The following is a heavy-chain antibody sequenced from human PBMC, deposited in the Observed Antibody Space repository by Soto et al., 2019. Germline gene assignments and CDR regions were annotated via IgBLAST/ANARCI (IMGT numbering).Heavy chain of an antibody. Sequence: SVKVSCKASGGTFSSYAISWVRQAPGQGLEWMGGIIPIFGTANYAQKFQGRVTITADESTSTAYMELSSLRSEDTAVYYCARMRTIFGVVIDPYYYYGMDVWGQGTTVTVSS. J-gene: IGHJ6*02. CDR1: GGTFSSYA. CDR3: ARMRTIFGVVIDPYYYYGMDV. CDR2: IIPIFGTA. V-gene: IGHV1-69*13. D-gene: IGHD3-3*01.